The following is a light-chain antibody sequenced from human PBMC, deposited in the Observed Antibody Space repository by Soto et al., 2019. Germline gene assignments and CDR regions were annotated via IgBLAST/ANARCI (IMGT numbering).Light chain of an antibody. J-gene: IGLJ2*01. CDR2: YDG. CDR3: QLWDRSTGHLV. V-gene: IGLV3-21*04. CDR1: NIGSES. Sequence: SYELTQPPSVSVAPGKTASITCGGDNIGSESVHWYRQKPGQAPVLVLYYDGDRPSGIPERFSGSNSGNTATLTITRVEAGDEADYYCQLWDRSTGHLVFGGGTKLTVL.